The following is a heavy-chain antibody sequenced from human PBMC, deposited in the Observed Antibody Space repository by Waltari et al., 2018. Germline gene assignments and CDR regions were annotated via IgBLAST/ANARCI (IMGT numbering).Heavy chain of an antibody. D-gene: IGHD6-13*01. CDR3: ARGSEGYSSSWFGH. CDR2: MNSDGTST. Sequence: EVQLVESGGGLVQPGGSLRLSCAASGFAFSSLWMHWVRHAPGKGLVWVTRMNSDGTSTTYADSVKGRLTISRDNAKNTRHLQMNSLRAEDTAVYYCARGSEGYSSSWFGHWGQGTLVTVSS. V-gene: IGHV3-74*03. CDR1: GFAFSSLW. J-gene: IGHJ5*02.